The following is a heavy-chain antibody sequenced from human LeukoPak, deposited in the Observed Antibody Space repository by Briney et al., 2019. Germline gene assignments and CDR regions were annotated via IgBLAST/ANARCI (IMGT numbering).Heavy chain of an antibody. CDR3: ARGFGFLDYYASADDY. CDR1: GYTFTSYA. D-gene: IGHD3-10*01. Sequence: ASVKVSCKASGYTFTSYAMNWVRQAPGQGLEWMGWINTNTGNPTYAQAFTGRFVFSLDTSVSTAYLQISSLKADDTAVYYCARGFGFLDYYASADDYWDQGTLVTVSS. CDR2: INTNTGNP. V-gene: IGHV7-4-1*02. J-gene: IGHJ4*02.